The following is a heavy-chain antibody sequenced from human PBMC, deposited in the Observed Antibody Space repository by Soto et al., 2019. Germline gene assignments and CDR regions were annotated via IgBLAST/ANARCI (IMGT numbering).Heavy chain of an antibody. V-gene: IGHV3-33*01. Sequence: GGSLRLSCAASRFTFSGYGMRWFRQAPGKGLQWVAVIWYDGSNKYYADSVKGRFTISRDNSENTLFLQMNSLRVEDTAVYYCARDLSLGSWSDWGQGTLVTVSS. J-gene: IGHJ4*02. CDR2: IWYDGSNK. CDR3: ARDLSLGSWSD. D-gene: IGHD6-13*01. CDR1: RFTFSGYG.